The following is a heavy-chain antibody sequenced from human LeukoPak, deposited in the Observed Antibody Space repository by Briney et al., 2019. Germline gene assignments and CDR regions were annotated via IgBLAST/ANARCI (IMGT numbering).Heavy chain of an antibody. V-gene: IGHV1-8*03. Sequence: ASVKVSCKASGYTFTSYDINWVRQATGQGLEWMGWMNPNSGNTGYAQKFQGRVTITRNTSISTAYMELSSLRSEDTAVYYCARVPYCSSTSYPRRYYFDYWGQGTLVTVSS. D-gene: IGHD2-2*01. CDR1: GYTFTSYD. J-gene: IGHJ4*02. CDR3: ARVPYCSSTSYPRRYYFDY. CDR2: MNPNSGNT.